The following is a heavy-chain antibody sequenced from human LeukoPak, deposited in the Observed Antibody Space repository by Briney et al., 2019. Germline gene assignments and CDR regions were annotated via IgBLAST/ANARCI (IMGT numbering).Heavy chain of an antibody. CDR1: GYSIISGYY. D-gene: IGHD2-15*01. CDR3: ARRSYCSGGDCYSIDAFDI. V-gene: IGHV4-38-2*01. J-gene: IGHJ3*02. Sequence: SETLSLTCAVSGYSIISGYYWGWIRQPPGKGLEWIGSIDHSGTTYYNPSLKSRVTISVDTSKNQFSLKLTSVTAADTAVFYCARRSYCSGGDCYSIDAFDIWGQGTMVTASS. CDR2: IDHSGTT.